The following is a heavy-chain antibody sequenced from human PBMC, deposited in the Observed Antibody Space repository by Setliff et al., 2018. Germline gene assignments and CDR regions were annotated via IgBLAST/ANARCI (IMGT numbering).Heavy chain of an antibody. Sequence: PGGSLRLSCAATGFTFSDYWMIWVRQAPGKGLEWVSGISGSSANTYYADSVKGRFTISRDNSKNTLYLQMNSLRAEDTAVYYCARDGGDYWGQGTLVTVSS. CDR3: ARDGGDY. CDR2: ISGSSANT. V-gene: IGHV3-23*01. J-gene: IGHJ4*02. CDR1: GFTFSDYW. D-gene: IGHD3-16*01.